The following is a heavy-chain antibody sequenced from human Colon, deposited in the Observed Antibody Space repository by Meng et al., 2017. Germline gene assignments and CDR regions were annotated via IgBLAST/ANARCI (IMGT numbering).Heavy chain of an antibody. CDR3: ATDRVHGKY. V-gene: IGHV4-61*01. Sequence: AGWGGPKQTRSRNCTVSGGAASSGTYDWSWVRQPPGKGLEWIGCIYYSWTTDYNPNLMNRSIISVETSKNQLSHKLSFATPADTTVMYCATDRVHGKYWGQGTLVTVSS. CDR2: IYYSWTT. D-gene: IGHD5/OR15-5a*01. CDR1: GGAASSGTYD. J-gene: IGHJ4*02.